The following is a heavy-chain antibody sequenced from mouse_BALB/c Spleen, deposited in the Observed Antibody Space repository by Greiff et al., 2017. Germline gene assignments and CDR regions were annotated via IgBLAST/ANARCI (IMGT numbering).Heavy chain of an antibody. J-gene: IGHJ3*01. CDR2: IWSGGST. CDR1: GFSLTSYG. Sequence: VKLMESGPGLVQPSQSLSITCTVSGFSLTSYGVHWVRQSPGKGLEWLGVIWSGGSTDYNAAFISRLSISKDNSKSQVFFKMNSLQANDTAIYYCASHLAYWGQGTLVTVSA. CDR3: ASHLAY. V-gene: IGHV2-2*02.